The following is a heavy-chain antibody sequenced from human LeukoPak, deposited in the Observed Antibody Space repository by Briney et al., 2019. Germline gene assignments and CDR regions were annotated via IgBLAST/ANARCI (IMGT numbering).Heavy chain of an antibody. CDR1: GFTFSSYA. CDR3: AKGISIYSYFDN. V-gene: IGHV3-23*01. Sequence: GGSLRLSCAASGFTFSSYAMTWVRQAPGKGLEWVSSINGGGGNTYYANSVKGRFTISRDNSKNTLYLQVNSLRAEDTAVYYCAKGISIYSYFDNWGQGTLVTVSS. J-gene: IGHJ4*02. CDR2: INGGGGNT. D-gene: IGHD3-16*02.